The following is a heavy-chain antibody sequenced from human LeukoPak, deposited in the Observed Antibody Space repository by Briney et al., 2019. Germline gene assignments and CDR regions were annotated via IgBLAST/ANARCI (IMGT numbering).Heavy chain of an antibody. CDR3: VRLWDNSGFFGY. CDR2: MQKDGSEK. Sequence: GGSLRLSCVASGFTFSNHWMSWVRQAPGKGLEWEANMQKDGSEKHYVASVEGRFTISRDNAENSLFLQLNSLRADDTAVYYCVRLWDNSGFFGYWGQGALVTVSS. V-gene: IGHV3-7*01. J-gene: IGHJ4*02. D-gene: IGHD3-22*01. CDR1: GFTFSNHW.